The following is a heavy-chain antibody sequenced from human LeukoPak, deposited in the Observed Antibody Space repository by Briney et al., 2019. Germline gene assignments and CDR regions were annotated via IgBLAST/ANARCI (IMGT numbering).Heavy chain of an antibody. CDR1: GYTFTAYY. Sequence: ASVKVSCKASGYTFTAYYLQWVRRAPGQGLEWMGRINPNNGDTNCAQNFQGRVTMTRDTSISTAYMEMTSLTSDDTAVYWCAIGMMAAGTFDRWGQGTLVTVSS. J-gene: IGHJ4*02. D-gene: IGHD6-13*01. CDR3: AIGMMAAGTFDR. CDR2: INPNNGDT. V-gene: IGHV1-2*06.